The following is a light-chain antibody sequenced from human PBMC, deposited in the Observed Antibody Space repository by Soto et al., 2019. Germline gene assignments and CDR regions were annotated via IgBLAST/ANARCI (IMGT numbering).Light chain of an antibody. Sequence: DIVMTQSPDSLAVSLGERATINCKSSQSVLSSSNNKNYLAWYQQKLGQSPKLLIYWASTRESGVPDRFSGSGSGTDFTLTISSLQAEDVAVYYCQQYYSIPRTFGQGTKVEI. CDR2: WAS. V-gene: IGKV4-1*01. CDR1: QSVLSSSNNKNY. J-gene: IGKJ1*01. CDR3: QQYYSIPRT.